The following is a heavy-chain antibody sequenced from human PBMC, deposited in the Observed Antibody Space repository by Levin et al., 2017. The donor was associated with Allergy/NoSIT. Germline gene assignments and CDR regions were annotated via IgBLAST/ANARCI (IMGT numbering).Heavy chain of an antibody. V-gene: IGHV4-59*01. CDR3: ARSWFSLLGYYMDV. CDR1: GGSISSYY. J-gene: IGHJ6*03. Sequence: SETLSLTCTVSGGSISSYYWSWIRQPPGKGLEWIGYIYYSGSTNYNPSLKSRVTISVDTSKNQFSLKLSSVTAADTAVYYCARSWFSLLGYYMDVWGKGTTVTVSS. CDR2: IYYSGST. D-gene: IGHD2-15*01.